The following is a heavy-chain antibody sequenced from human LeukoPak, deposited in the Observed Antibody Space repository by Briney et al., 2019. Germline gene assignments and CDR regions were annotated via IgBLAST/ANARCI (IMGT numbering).Heavy chain of an antibody. CDR1: RFTVSSNY. D-gene: IGHD1-26*01. V-gene: IGHV3-53*01. Sequence: QPGGSLRLSCAASRFTVSSNYMSWVRQAPGKGLEWVSEIYSDGSTYYAASVKGRFSISRDNSKNTVYLQMSSLRAEDTAIYYCARELREHGVFDIWGQGTMVTVSS. CDR2: IYSDGST. J-gene: IGHJ3*02. CDR3: ARELREHGVFDI.